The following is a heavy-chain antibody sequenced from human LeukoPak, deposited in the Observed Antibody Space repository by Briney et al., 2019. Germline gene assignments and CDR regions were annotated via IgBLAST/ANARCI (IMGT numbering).Heavy chain of an antibody. CDR3: ARGNRDFDS. CDR2: TYYRSKWYH. V-gene: IGHV6-1*01. J-gene: IGHJ5*01. Sequence: SQTLSVTCAISGDSVSTNSAAWNWITQSPARGLEWLGRTYYRSKWYHDYAPSVQSRITINPDTSKNQFSLHLNSVTPEDTAVYYCARGNRDFDSWGQGTLITVSS. CDR1: GDSVSTNSAA. D-gene: IGHD2-21*02.